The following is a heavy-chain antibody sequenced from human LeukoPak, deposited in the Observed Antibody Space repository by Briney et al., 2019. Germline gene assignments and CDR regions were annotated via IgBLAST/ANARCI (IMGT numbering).Heavy chain of an antibody. Sequence: GASVKVFCKASGGTFSSYAISWVRQAPGQGLEWMGRIIPILGIANYAQKFQGRVTITADKSTSTAYMELSSLRSEDTAVYYCARDLLPENYSDSSGHPLGYWGQGTLVTVSS. J-gene: IGHJ4*02. V-gene: IGHV1-69*04. CDR2: IIPILGIA. CDR1: GGTFSSYA. CDR3: ARDLLPENYSDSSGHPLGY. D-gene: IGHD3-22*01.